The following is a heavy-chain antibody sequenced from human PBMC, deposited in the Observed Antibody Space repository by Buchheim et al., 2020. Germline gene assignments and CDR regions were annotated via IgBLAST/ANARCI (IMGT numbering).Heavy chain of an antibody. D-gene: IGHD1-26*01. CDR1: GLTFSDYY. CDR3: ARNPPTWEGGMDV. V-gene: IGHV3-11*01. Sequence: QVRLVESGGGLVKPGESLRLSCAASGLTFSDYYMSWIRQTPGKGLEWVSYISSGGSTTHYAESVKGRFTISRDTAKNSLYLQMNSLRVEDTAVYYCARNPPTWEGGMDVWGQGTT. J-gene: IGHJ6*02. CDR2: ISSGGSTT.